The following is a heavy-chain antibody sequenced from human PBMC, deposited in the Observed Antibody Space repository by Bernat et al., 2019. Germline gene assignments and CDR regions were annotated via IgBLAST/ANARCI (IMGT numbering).Heavy chain of an antibody. CDR2: IDLDDYK. V-gene: IGHV2-70*15. Sequence: QVTLRESGPALVKPTQTLTLTCTFSGISLSTSGMCVSWIRQPPGKALEWLARIDLDDYKYYSTSLKTTLTISKDTSKNQVVLTMTNMDPVDTATYYCARMGGGSYNPYYYYGMHVWGQGTTVTVSS. D-gene: IGHD1-26*01. CDR1: GISLSTSGMC. CDR3: ARMGGGSYNPYYYYGMHV. J-gene: IGHJ6*02.